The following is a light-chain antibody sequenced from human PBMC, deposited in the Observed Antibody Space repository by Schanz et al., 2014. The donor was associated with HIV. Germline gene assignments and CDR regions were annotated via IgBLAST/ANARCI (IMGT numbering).Light chain of an antibody. Sequence: QSVLTQPPSASGTPGQRVTISCSGSSSSITTNTVNWFQQLPGTAPKLLIYNTYHRPSGVPDRFSGSESGTSASLAISGLQSEDEADYYCGTWDDSLNGWVFGGGTKLTVL. CDR3: GTWDDSLNGWV. V-gene: IGLV1-44*01. J-gene: IGLJ3*02. CDR1: SSSITTNT. CDR2: NTY.